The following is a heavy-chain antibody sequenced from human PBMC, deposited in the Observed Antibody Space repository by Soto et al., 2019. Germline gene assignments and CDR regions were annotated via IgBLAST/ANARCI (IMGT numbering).Heavy chain of an antibody. CDR3: AQDLGPGDYYYYGMDV. J-gene: IGHJ6*02. CDR1: GITFSKYG. D-gene: IGHD3-10*01. Sequence: PGGSLRLSCAASGITFSKYGVHWVRQAPGKGLEWVAVISYDGSKKDYADSVKCRFTISRDNSKNTLHLEMNSLRAEDTAVYYCAQDLGPGDYYYYGMDVWGQGTTVTVSS. V-gene: IGHV3-30*18. CDR2: ISYDGSKK.